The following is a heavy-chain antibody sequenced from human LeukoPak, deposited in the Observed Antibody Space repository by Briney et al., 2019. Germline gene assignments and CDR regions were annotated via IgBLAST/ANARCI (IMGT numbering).Heavy chain of an antibody. D-gene: IGHD5-24*01. J-gene: IGHJ4*02. V-gene: IGHV4-30-2*01. CDR1: GGSISSGGYY. Sequence: SETLSLTCTVSGGSISSGGYYWSWIRQPPGEGLEWIGYIYHSGSTYYNPSLKSRVTISVDRSKNQFSLKLSSVTAADTAVYYCARGRDGYNYHYFDYWGQGTLVTVSS. CDR3: ARGRDGYNYHYFDY. CDR2: IYHSGST.